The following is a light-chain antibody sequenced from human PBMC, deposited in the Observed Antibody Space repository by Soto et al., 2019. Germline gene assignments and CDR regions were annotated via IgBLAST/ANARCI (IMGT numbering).Light chain of an antibody. CDR1: QGITTA. Sequence: AIQLTQSPSSLSASVGDRVTITCRASQGITTALAWYQQKPGKAPDLLIFDASTLQSGVPSRFSGSGSGTDFPLTLSSLQPEDFAHYYCQRCSSKPLTFGGGTKVQIK. CDR2: DAS. V-gene: IGKV1-13*02. J-gene: IGKJ4*01. CDR3: QRCSSKPLT.